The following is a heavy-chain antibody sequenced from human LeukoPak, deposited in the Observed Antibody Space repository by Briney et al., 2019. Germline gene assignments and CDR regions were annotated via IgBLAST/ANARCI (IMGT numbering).Heavy chain of an antibody. D-gene: IGHD4-17*01. J-gene: IGHJ2*01. CDR3: ARDQDYGYYESFVL. V-gene: IGHV3-21*01. CDR1: GFTFSSYR. CDR2: ISSSSIYI. Sequence: GGSLRLSCAASGFTFSSYRMNWVRQAPGKGLEWVSTISSSSIYIYYADSVKGRFTISRDNAKKSVYLQLNSLRADDTAVYYCARDQDYGYYESFVLWGRGTLVTVSS.